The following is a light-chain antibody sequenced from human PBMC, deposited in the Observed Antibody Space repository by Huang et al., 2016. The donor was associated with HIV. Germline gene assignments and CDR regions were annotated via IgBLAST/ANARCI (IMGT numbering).Light chain of an antibody. CDR1: ETISNS. J-gene: IGKJ4*01. V-gene: IGKV1-39*01. CDR3: QQSYSNFIT. CDR2: AAS. Sequence: DIQITQSPSSLSASVGDRVTITCRASETISNSLNWYQHKPGKAPKLLIYAASNLQSGVPSSFSGSGSETDFTLTSTSLQVEDYATYYCQQSYSNFITFGGGTKVEMK.